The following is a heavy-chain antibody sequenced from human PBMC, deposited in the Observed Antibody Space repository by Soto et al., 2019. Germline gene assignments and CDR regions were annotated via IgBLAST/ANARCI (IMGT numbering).Heavy chain of an antibody. CDR2: IVVGSGNT. CDR3: AAFRIAAAGTRFRDY. V-gene: IGHV1-58*01. D-gene: IGHD6-13*01. Sequence: GASVKVSCKASGFTFTSSAVQWVRQARGQRLEWIGWIVVGSGNTNYAQKFQERVTITRDMSTSTAYMELSSLRSEDTAVYYCAAFRIAAAGTRFRDYWGQGALVTVSS. J-gene: IGHJ4*02. CDR1: GFTFTSSA.